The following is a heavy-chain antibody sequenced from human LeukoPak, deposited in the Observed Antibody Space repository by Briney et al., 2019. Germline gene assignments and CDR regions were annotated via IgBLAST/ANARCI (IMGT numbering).Heavy chain of an antibody. V-gene: IGHV3-73*01. J-gene: IGHJ4*02. D-gene: IGHD3-10*01. CDR3: TGNYYGSGSYEDFDY. Sequence: GGSLRLSCAASGFTFSGSALHWVRQASGKGLGWVGRIRSTANGYATAYAASVKGRFTISRDDSKNTAYLQMDSLKTEDTAVYYCTGNYYGSGSYEDFDYWSQGTLVTVSS. CDR1: GFTFSGSA. CDR2: IRSTANGYAT.